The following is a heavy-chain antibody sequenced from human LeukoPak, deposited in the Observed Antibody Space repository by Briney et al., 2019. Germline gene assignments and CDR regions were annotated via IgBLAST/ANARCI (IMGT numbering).Heavy chain of an antibody. D-gene: IGHD6-19*01. J-gene: IGHJ4*02. CDR3: ARLIAVAGTFYYFDY. CDR2: ISSSGST. Sequence: SETLSLTCTVSGGSISRYYWSWIRQPPGKGLEWIGYISSSGSTSYNPSLTSRVTISVDTSQNQFSLKLSSVTAADTAVYYCARLIAVAGTFYYFDYWGQGTLVTVSS. V-gene: IGHV4-59*08. CDR1: GGSISRYY.